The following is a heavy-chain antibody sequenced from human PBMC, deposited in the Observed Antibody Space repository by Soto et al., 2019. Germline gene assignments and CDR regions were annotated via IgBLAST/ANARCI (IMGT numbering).Heavy chain of an antibody. CDR1: GGTFSSYA. D-gene: IGHD6-19*01. V-gene: IGHV1-69*06. CDR3: ARARSPPWYSSGWHPPFYY. J-gene: IGHJ4*02. Sequence: GASVKVSCKASGGTFSSYAISWVRQAPGQGLEWMGGIIPIFGTANYAQKFQGRVTITADKSTSTAYMELSSLRSEDTAVYYCARARSPPWYSSGWHPPFYYRGQRTLVTVSS. CDR2: IIPIFGTA.